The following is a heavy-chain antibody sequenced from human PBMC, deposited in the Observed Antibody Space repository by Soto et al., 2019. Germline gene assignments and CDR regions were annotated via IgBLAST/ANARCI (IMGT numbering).Heavy chain of an antibody. CDR3: ARLDYGDYYYYGMDV. D-gene: IGHD4-17*01. V-gene: IGHV4-61*01. CDR1: GGSVSSGSYY. Sequence: SETLSLTCTVSGGSVSSGSYYWSWIRQPPGKGLEWIGYIYYSGSTNYNPSLKSRVTISVDTSKNQFSLKLSSVTAADTAVYYCARLDYGDYYYYGMDVWGQGTTVTVS. J-gene: IGHJ6*02. CDR2: IYYSGST.